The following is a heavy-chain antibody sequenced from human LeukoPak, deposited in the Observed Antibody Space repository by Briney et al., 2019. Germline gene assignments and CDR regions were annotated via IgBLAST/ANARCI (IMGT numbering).Heavy chain of an antibody. J-gene: IGHJ4*02. Sequence: GGSLRLSCAASGFTLSSYWMSWVREAPGKGLGWVANIKQDGSEKYYVDSVKGRFTISRDNAKNSLYLQMNSLRAEDTAVYYCAREGYYYDSSGYYPGPTFDYWGQGTLVTVSS. CDR1: GFTLSSYW. CDR3: AREGYYYDSSGYYPGPTFDY. V-gene: IGHV3-7*01. CDR2: IKQDGSEK. D-gene: IGHD3-22*01.